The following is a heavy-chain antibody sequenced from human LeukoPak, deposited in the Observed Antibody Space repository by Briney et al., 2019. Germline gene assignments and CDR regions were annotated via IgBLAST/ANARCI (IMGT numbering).Heavy chain of an antibody. CDR2: ISGDGGST. CDR1: GFTFDDYA. V-gene: IGHV3-43*02. CDR3: VSGAYLGPYYFDY. Sequence: GGSLRLSCAASGFTFDDYAMHWVRQAPGKGLEWVSLISGDGGSTYYADSVKGRFTISRDNSKNSLYLQMNSLRDEDTAVYYCVSGAYLGPYYFDYWGQGTLVTVSS. D-gene: IGHD3-10*01. J-gene: IGHJ4*02.